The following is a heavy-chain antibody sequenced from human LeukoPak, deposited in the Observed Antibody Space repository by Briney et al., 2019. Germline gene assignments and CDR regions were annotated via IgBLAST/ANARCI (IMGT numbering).Heavy chain of an antibody. CDR2: IYYSGST. D-gene: IGHD4-11*01. J-gene: IGHJ5*02. V-gene: IGHV4-59*08. CDR1: GGSISSYY. Sequence: SETLSLTCTVSGGSISSYYWSWIRQPPGKGLEWIGYIYYSGSTNYNPSLKSRVTISVDTSKNRFSLKLSSVTAADTAVYYCARVMTTRFDPWGQGTLVTVSS. CDR3: ARVMTTRFDP.